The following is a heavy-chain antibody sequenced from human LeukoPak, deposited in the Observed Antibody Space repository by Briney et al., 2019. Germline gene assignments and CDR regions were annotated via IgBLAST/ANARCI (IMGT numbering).Heavy chain of an antibody. J-gene: IGHJ4*02. V-gene: IGHV3-33*01. CDR1: GFTFSSYG. D-gene: IGHD3-10*01. CDR2: IWYDGSNK. Sequence: GGSLRLSCAASGFTFSSYGMHWVRQAPGKGLEWVAVIWYDGSNKYYADSVKGRFTSSRDNSKNTLYLQMNSLRAEDTAVYYCASEWGYGSGSLTIKVKPDYWGQGTLVTVSS. CDR3: ASEWGYGSGSLTIKVKPDY.